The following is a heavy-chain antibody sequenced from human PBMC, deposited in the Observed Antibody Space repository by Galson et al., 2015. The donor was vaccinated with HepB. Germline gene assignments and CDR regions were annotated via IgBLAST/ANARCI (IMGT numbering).Heavy chain of an antibody. J-gene: IGHJ4*02. CDR1: GFTFSSYA. Sequence: SLRLSCAASGFTFSSYAMTWVRQAPGKGLVWVSGISSSGGSTYYADSVKGRFTISRDNFKNTLFLQMNSLRAEDTAVYYCAKIITRTVTTPFDYWGQGTLVTVSS. CDR3: AKIITRTVTTPFDY. CDR2: ISSSGGST. D-gene: IGHD4-17*01. V-gene: IGHV3-23*01.